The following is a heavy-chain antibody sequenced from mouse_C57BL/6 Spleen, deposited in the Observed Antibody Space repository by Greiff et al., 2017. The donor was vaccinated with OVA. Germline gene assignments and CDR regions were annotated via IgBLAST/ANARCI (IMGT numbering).Heavy chain of an antibody. Sequence: DVKLVESGGGLVQPGGSLKLSCAASGFTFSDYYMYWVRQTPEKRLEWVAYISNGGGSTYYPDTVQGRFTISRDNAKNTLYLPMSRLKSEDTAMYYCARLELGRWYFDYWGQGTTLTVSS. CDR2: ISNGGGST. J-gene: IGHJ2*01. V-gene: IGHV5-12*01. D-gene: IGHD4-1*01. CDR1: GFTFSDYY. CDR3: ARLELGRWYFDY.